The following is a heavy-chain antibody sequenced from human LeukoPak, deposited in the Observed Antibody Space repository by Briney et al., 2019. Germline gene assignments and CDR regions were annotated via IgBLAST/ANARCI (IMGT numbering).Heavy chain of an antibody. D-gene: IGHD5-24*01. Sequence: GGSLRLSCAASGFTFRNSAMSWVRQAPGKGLEWVSNIIGNSVSTYYADFVKGRFTISRDSSNNTLFLQMNSLSADDTAIYFCAKGRRDGYNYPFFDSWGQGAWVIVSS. V-gene: IGHV3-23*01. CDR3: AKGRRDGYNYPFFDS. J-gene: IGHJ4*02. CDR1: GFTFRNSA. CDR2: IIGNSVST.